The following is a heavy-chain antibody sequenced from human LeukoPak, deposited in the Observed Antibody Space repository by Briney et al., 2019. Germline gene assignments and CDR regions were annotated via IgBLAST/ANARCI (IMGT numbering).Heavy chain of an antibody. CDR2: IGTADDT. Sequence: GSLTLSCAASGFTFSSYDMHWVRQVTANGMEWVSAIGTADDTYYPGSVKVRFTISRESAKTYLYLHMNSLSVGDTAAYSCARGVNSNGYHFGSWGQGTLVTVSS. D-gene: IGHD4-11*01. CDR3: ARGVNSNGYHFGS. CDR1: GFTFSSYD. V-gene: IGHV3-13*04. J-gene: IGHJ4*02.